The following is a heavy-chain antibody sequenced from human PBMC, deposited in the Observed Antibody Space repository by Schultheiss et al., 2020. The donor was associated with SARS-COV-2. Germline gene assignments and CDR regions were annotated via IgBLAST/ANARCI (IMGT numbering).Heavy chain of an antibody. D-gene: IGHD2-2*01. CDR1: GYTFSDYY. J-gene: IGHJ4*02. CDR2: VNPNSGVA. CDR3: AKRASSSRTPYFDY. Sequence: ASVKVSCKASGYTFSDYYIHWVRQAPGQGLEWMGWVNPNSGVASFAQKFQGRVTMTRDTSVNTAYMELSRLTSDDTALYYCAKRASSSRTPYFDYWGQGTLGTVSS. V-gene: IGHV1-2*02.